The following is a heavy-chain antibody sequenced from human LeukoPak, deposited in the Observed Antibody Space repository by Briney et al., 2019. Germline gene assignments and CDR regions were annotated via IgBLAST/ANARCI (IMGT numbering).Heavy chain of an antibody. CDR1: GGSFSGYY. Sequence: SETLSLTCAVYGGSFSGYYWSWIRQPPGKGLEWIGEINHSGSTNYNPSLKSRVTISVDTSKNQFSLKLSSVTAADTAVYYCARSTLLWFGGSRGQNHRYGMDVWGQGTTVTVSS. J-gene: IGHJ6*02. CDR3: ARSTLLWFGGSRGQNHRYGMDV. CDR2: INHSGST. D-gene: IGHD3-10*01. V-gene: IGHV4-34*01.